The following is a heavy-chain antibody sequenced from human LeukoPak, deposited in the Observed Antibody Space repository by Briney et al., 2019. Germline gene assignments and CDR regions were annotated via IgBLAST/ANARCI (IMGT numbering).Heavy chain of an antibody. Sequence: SETLSLTCTVSGGSISSGSYYWSWIRQPAGKGLEWIGRIYTSGSTNYNPSLKSRVTISVDTSKNQFSLKLSSVTAADTAVYYCARAVTSRMSGGFDYWGQGTLVTVSS. V-gene: IGHV4-61*02. D-gene: IGHD3-10*01. CDR2: IYTSGST. CDR3: ARAVTSRMSGGFDY. J-gene: IGHJ4*02. CDR1: GGSISSGSYY.